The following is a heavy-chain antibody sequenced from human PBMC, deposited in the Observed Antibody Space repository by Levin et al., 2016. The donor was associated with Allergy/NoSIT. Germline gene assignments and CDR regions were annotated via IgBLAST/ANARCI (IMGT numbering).Heavy chain of an antibody. Sequence: GESLKISCKGSGYSFTSYWISWVRQMPGKGLEWMGRIDPSDSYTNYSPSFQGHVTISADKSISTAYLQWSSLKASDTAMYYCASHITMVRGVIITLDYYYYGMDVWGQGTTVTVSS. CDR3: ASHITMVRGVIITLDYYYYGMDV. V-gene: IGHV5-10-1*01. CDR1: GYSFTSYW. D-gene: IGHD3-10*01. CDR2: IDPSDSYT. J-gene: IGHJ6*02.